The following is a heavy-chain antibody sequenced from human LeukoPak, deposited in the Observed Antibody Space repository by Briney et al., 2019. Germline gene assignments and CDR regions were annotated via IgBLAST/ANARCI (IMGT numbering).Heavy chain of an antibody. D-gene: IGHD2-2*01. Sequence: PGGSLRLSCAASGFTFSSYGMHWVRQAPGKGLEWVAVISYDGSTKNHADSVKGRFTISRDNSKNPLYLQMNSLRPEDTAVYYCAKPTPVLSAAMAGSENWGQGTLVTVSS. J-gene: IGHJ1*01. V-gene: IGHV3-30*18. CDR1: GFTFSSYG. CDR3: AKPTPVLSAAMAGSEN. CDR2: ISYDGSTK.